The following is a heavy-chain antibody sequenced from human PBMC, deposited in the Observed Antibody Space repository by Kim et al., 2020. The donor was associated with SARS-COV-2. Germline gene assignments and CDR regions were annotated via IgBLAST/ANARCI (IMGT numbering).Heavy chain of an antibody. Sequence: GGSLRLSCAASGFTFSSYDMHWVRQSTVKGLEWVSAIGTAGDTYYPGSVKGRFTISRENAKNSLYLQMNSLRAGDTAVYYCARGTVTASVFDIWGKGTMVTVSS. D-gene: IGHD2-21*02. V-gene: IGHV3-13*04. CDR1: GFTFSSYD. J-gene: IGHJ3*02. CDR3: ARGTVTASVFDI. CDR2: IGTAGDT.